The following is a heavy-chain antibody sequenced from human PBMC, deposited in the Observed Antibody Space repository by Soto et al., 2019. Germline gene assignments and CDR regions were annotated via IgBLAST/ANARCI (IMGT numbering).Heavy chain of an antibody. J-gene: IGHJ6*02. V-gene: IGHV3-23*01. CDR2: ISGNGGST. D-gene: IGHD6-13*01. CDR3: AKIKRLGAAADYYYGMDV. CDR1: GFTFSSYA. Sequence: LRLSCAASGFTFSSYAMSWVRQAPGKGLECVSLISGNGGSTYYADSVKGRFTISRDNSKNTLYLQMNSLRTQDTAVYYCAKIKRLGAAADYYYGMDVWGQGTTVTVSS.